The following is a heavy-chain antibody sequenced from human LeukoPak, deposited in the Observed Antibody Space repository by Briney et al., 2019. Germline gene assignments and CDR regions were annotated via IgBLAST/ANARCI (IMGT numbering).Heavy chain of an antibody. CDR1: GDSFSSNSAA. CDR3: ARTIAARPGYYYYYMDV. CDR2: TYYRSKWYN. V-gene: IGHV6-1*01. Sequence: SQTLSLTCAISGDSFSSNSAAWNWIRQSPSRGLEWLGRTYYRSKWYNDYAVSVKSRITINPDTSKNQFSLKLNSVTPEDTAVYYCARTIAARPGYYYYYMDVWGKGTTVTVSS. J-gene: IGHJ6*03. D-gene: IGHD6-6*01.